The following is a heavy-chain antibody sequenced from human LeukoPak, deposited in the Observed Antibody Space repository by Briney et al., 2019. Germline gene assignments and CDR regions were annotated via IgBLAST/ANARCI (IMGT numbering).Heavy chain of an antibody. J-gene: IGHJ3*01. V-gene: IGHV4-39*01. CDR3: ARLRAMAGHRGGSDF. CDR2: VYYTGNT. Sequence: SETLSLTCAVSGDSISYNNYYWDWIRQPPGKGLEWIGTVYYTGNTYYNPSLKSRVAISVDTSKNQFSLQLTSMTTADTAVYYCARLRAMAGHRGGSDFWGRGTMVTVSS. D-gene: IGHD6-19*01. CDR1: GDSISYNNYY.